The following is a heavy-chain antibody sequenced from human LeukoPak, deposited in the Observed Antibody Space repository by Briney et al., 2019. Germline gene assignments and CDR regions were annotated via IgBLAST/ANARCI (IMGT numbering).Heavy chain of an antibody. CDR1: GFTFSSYA. CDR3: ARDFPLGYYYDSIGFDY. J-gene: IGHJ4*02. Sequence: QTGRSLRLSCAASGFTFSSYAMHWVRQAPGKGLEWVAVISYDGSNKYYADSVKGRFTISRDNSKNTLYLQMNSLRAEDTAVYYCARDFPLGYYYDSIGFDYWGQGTLVTVSS. V-gene: IGHV3-30*04. CDR2: ISYDGSNK. D-gene: IGHD3-22*01.